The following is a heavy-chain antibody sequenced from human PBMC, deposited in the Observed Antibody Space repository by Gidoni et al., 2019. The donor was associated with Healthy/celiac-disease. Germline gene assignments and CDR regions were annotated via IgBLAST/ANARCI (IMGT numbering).Heavy chain of an antibody. CDR1: GGSISSSSYY. Sequence: QLQLQESGPGLVKPSETLSLTCTVSGGSISSSSYYWGWIRQPPGKGREWIGSIYYSGSTYYNPSLKSRVTISVDTSKNQFSLKLSSVTAADTSVYYCARLRYCSSTSCRPSWFDPWGQGTLVTVSS. J-gene: IGHJ5*02. D-gene: IGHD2-2*01. V-gene: IGHV4-39*01. CDR2: IYYSGST. CDR3: ARLRYCSSTSCRPSWFDP.